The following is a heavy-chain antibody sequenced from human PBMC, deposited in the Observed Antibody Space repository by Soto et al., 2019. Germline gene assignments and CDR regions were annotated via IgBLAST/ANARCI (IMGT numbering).Heavy chain of an antibody. Sequence: SETLSLTCAVYGGSFSGYYWSWIRQPPGKGLEWIGESNHSGSTNYNPSLKSRVTISVDTSKNQFSLKLSSVTAADTAVYYCLRGQSNWFDPWGPGTLVTVFS. CDR2: SNHSGST. CDR3: LRGQSNWFDP. V-gene: IGHV4-34*01. CDR1: GGSFSGYY. J-gene: IGHJ5*02.